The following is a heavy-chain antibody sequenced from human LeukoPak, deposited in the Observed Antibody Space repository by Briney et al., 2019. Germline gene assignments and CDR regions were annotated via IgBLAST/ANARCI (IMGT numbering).Heavy chain of an antibody. CDR3: ARPTSKLGSFDY. J-gene: IGHJ4*02. V-gene: IGHV4-39*01. CDR1: GGSISSSNYY. Sequence: PSETLSLTCTVSGGSISSSNYYWGWIRQPPGKGLEWIGTIYYSGSTYYNPSLKSRITISVDTSKNQFSLKLSSVTAADTAVYYCARPTSKLGSFDYWGQGTLVTVSS. D-gene: IGHD2/OR15-2a*01. CDR2: IYYSGST.